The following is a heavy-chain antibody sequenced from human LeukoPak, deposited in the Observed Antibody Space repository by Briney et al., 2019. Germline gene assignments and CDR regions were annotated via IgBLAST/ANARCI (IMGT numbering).Heavy chain of an antibody. CDR3: AKELNWDHDAFDI. CDR1: GFTFSSYG. D-gene: IGHD7-27*01. Sequence: GGSLRLSCAASGFTFSSYGMHWVRQAPGKGLEWVAVISYDGSNKYYADSVKGRFTISRDNSKNTLYLQMNSLRAEDMAVYYCAKELNWDHDAFDIWGQGTMVTVSS. J-gene: IGHJ3*02. CDR2: ISYDGSNK. V-gene: IGHV3-30*18.